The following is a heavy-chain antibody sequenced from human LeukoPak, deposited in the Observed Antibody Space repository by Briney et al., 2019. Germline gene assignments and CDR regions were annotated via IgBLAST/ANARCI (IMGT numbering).Heavy chain of an antibody. Sequence: GGSLRLSCAASGFTFSSSAMSWVRQAPGKGLEWVSAISNNGGYTYYADSVKGRFTISRDDSQNTIYLQMDSLRAEDTAVYYCATSSPRNYFDHWGQGTLVTVSS. V-gene: IGHV3-23*01. CDR3: ATSSPRNYFDH. J-gene: IGHJ4*02. D-gene: IGHD1-14*01. CDR2: ISNNGGYT. CDR1: GFTFSSSA.